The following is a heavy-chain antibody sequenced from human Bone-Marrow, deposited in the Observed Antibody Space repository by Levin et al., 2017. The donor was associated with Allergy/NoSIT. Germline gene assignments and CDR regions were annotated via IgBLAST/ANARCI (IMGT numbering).Heavy chain of an antibody. J-gene: IGHJ6*02. Sequence: PGGSLRLSCAASGFTFNYYAMHWVRQAPGKGLEWVAVISSNGGDEFYADSVKGRFTVSRDNSKNTVFLHMNSLRDEDTGVYHCAKETTAGNIYFYGMDVWGLGTTVTVSS. D-gene: IGHD6-13*01. CDR1: GFTFNYYA. CDR2: ISSNGGDE. V-gene: IGHV3-30*18. CDR3: AKETTAGNIYFYGMDV.